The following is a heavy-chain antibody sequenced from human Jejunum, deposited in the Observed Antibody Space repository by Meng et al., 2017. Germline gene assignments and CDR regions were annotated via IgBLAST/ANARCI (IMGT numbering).Heavy chain of an antibody. CDR3: ARVAITMIIEVTRGYYYGFDV. CDR2: IIPVFGTA. D-gene: IGHD3-22*01. Sequence: SVKVSCKASGGTFRSYAFSWVRQAPGQGLEWMGGIIPVFGTANYAQKFQGRVTITADKSTSTAYMELRSLRSEDTAVYFCARVAITMIIEVTRGYYYGFDVWGQGTTVTVSS. CDR1: GGTFRSYA. V-gene: IGHV1-69*06. J-gene: IGHJ6*02.